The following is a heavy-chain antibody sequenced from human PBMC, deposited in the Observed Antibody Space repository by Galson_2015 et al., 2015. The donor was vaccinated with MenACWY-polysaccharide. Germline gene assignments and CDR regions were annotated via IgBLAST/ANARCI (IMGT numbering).Heavy chain of an antibody. CDR1: GFTFSNAW. D-gene: IGHD3-16*01. V-gene: IGHV3-15*01. CDR2: IKSKVDGGTT. J-gene: IGHJ4*02. Sequence: SLRLSCAASGFTFSNAWMNWVRQAPGKGLEWVGRIKSKVDGGTTDYAAFAKGRFTVSRDDSRSTFYMQMNSLKSEDTAVYYCATGGLGLDYWGQGTLVTVSS. CDR3: ATGGLGLDY.